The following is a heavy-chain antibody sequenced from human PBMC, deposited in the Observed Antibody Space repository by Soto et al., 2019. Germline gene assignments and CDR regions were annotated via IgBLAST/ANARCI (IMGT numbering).Heavy chain of an antibody. Sequence: SETLSLTCTVSGGSISSSSYYWGWIRQPPGKGLEWIGSIYYSGSTYYNPSLKSRVTISVDTSKNQFSLKLSSVTAADTAVYYCARSGIAAAGTQWFDPWGQGTLVTVSS. CDR3: ARSGIAAAGTQWFDP. D-gene: IGHD6-13*01. CDR2: IYYSGST. J-gene: IGHJ5*02. V-gene: IGHV4-39*01. CDR1: GGSISSSSYY.